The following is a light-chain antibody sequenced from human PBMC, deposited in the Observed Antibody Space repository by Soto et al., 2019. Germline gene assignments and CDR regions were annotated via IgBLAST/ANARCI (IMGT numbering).Light chain of an antibody. CDR3: QQYNNWPIT. CDR2: GAS. J-gene: IGKJ5*01. Sequence: EILLTQSPGTLSLSPGERGTVSCRASQSVSSSYLAWYQQKPGQAPRLLIYGASTRATGIPARFSGSGSGTEFTLTISSLQSEDFAVYYCQQYNNWPITFGQGTRLEIK. V-gene: IGKV3-15*01. CDR1: QSVSSSY.